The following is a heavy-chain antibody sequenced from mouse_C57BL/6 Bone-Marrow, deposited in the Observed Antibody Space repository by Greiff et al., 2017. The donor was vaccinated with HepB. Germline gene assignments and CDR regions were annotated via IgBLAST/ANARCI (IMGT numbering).Heavy chain of an antibody. V-gene: IGHV1-81*01. D-gene: IGHD1-1*01. CDR1: GYTFTSYG. J-gene: IGHJ2*01. CDR3: AIWYYGSSPPFDY. Sequence: QVQLQQSGAELARPGASVKLSCKASGYTFTSYGISWVKQRTGQGLEWIGEIYPRSGNTYYNEKFKGKATLTADKSSSTAYMELRSLTSEESAVYFWAIWYYGSSPPFDYWGQGTTLTVSS. CDR2: IYPRSGNT.